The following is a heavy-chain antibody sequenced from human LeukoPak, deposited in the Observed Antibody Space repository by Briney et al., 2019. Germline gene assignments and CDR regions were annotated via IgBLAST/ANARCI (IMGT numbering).Heavy chain of an antibody. CDR1: GFTASSNY. D-gene: IGHD1-26*01. CDR2: IYSGSGA. V-gene: IGHV3-53*01. CDR3: ARVGASWYFDL. J-gene: IGHJ2*01. Sequence: GGSLRLSCAASGFTASSNYMSWVRQAPGKGLEWVSVIYSGSGADYADSVKGRFTISRDNARNSLYLKMNNLRDEDTAVYYCARVGASWYFDLWGRGTLVTVSS.